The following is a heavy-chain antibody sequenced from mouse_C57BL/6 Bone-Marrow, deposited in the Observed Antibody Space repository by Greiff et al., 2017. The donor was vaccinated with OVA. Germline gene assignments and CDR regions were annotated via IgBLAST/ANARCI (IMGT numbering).Heavy chain of an antibody. J-gene: IGHJ3*01. CDR1: GFTFSSYA. D-gene: IGHD6-1*01. CDR2: ISDGGSYT. V-gene: IGHV5-4*01. CDR3: ARGASVPFAY. Sequence: EVQGVESGGGLVKPGGSLKLSCAASGFTFSSYAMSWVRQTPEKRLEWVATISDGGSYTYYPDNVKGRFTISRDNAKNNLYLQMSHLKSEDTAMYYCARGASVPFAYWGQGTLVTVSA.